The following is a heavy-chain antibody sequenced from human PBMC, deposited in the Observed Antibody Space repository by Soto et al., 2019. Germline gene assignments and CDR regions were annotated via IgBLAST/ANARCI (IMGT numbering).Heavy chain of an antibody. CDR3: AKGPDGSGYYHNWFDS. CDR1: GFSFSDYA. CDR2: ISGTGDSA. V-gene: IGHV3-23*01. D-gene: IGHD3-22*01. Sequence: EVHLLESGGALVQPGGSLTLSCAASGFSFSDYAMSWVRQAPGKGLGWVSSISGTGDSAYYADSVKGRFAISRDRSKNRLSLQMNSLRVEDTAVYYCAKGPDGSGYYHNWFDSWGQGTLITVSS. J-gene: IGHJ5*01.